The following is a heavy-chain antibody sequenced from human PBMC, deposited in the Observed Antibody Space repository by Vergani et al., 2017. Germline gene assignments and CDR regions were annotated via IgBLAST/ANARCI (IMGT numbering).Heavy chain of an antibody. CDR2: ISGSGGST. CDR3: AGFXEWLTDYYYYYMDV. D-gene: IGHD3-3*01. J-gene: IGHJ6*03. CDR1: GFTFSSYA. Sequence: EVQLLESGGGLVQPGGSLRLSCAASGFTFSSYAMSWVRQAPGKGLEWVSAISGSGGSTYYADSVKGRFTISRDNSKNTLYLQVNSLRAEDTAVYYCAGFXEWLTDYYYYYMDVWGKGTTVTVSS. V-gene: IGHV3-23*01.